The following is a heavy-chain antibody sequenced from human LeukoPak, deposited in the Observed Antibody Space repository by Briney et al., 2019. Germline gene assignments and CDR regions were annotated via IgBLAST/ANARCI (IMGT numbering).Heavy chain of an antibody. CDR2: IKGEGSEK. CDR3: ARDEYRSRWLHP. J-gene: IGHJ5*02. Sequence: GGSLRLSCAASGFTFSSYWMSWVRLAPGKGPEWVANIKGEGSEKWYVDSVKGRFNISRDSAQNSVHLQMNSLRAEDTAVYYCARDEYRSRWLHPWGQGTLVTVTS. V-gene: IGHV3-7*01. CDR1: GFTFSSYW. D-gene: IGHD4-11*01.